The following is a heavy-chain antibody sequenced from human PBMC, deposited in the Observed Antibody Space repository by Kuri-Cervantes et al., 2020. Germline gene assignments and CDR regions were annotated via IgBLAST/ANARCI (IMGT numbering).Heavy chain of an antibody. Sequence: GESLKISCPASGFTSSDYYMSWIRQAPGKGLEWVSYISSSGSTIYYADSVKGRFTISRDNAKNSLYLQMNSLRAEDTSVYYCAIGMLGGYIWGSYWDWGQGTLVTVSS. V-gene: IGHV3-11*01. CDR2: ISSSGSTI. CDR1: GFTSSDYY. D-gene: IGHD3-16*01. J-gene: IGHJ4*02. CDR3: AIGMLGGYIWGSYWD.